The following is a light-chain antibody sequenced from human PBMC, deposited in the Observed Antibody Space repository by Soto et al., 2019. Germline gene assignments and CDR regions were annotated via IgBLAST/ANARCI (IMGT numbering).Light chain of an antibody. J-gene: IGKJ1*01. CDR2: DAS. Sequence: EIVLTQSPATLSLSPGERATLSCRASQSVSSYLAWYQQKPGQAPRLLIYDASNRATGIPARFSGSGSGTDFTLTISSLEPEDFAVYYCQQRNLWPRTFGQGTKVAIK. CDR3: QQRNLWPRT. CDR1: QSVSSY. V-gene: IGKV3-11*01.